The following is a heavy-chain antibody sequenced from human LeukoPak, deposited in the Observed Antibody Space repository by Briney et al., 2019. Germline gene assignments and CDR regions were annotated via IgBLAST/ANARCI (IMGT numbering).Heavy chain of an antibody. D-gene: IGHD3-22*01. CDR1: GGSVSTYY. CDR2: IFYSGTT. Sequence: SETLSLTCTVSGGSVSTYYWSWIRQPPGKGLEWIGYIFYSGTTNYNPSLKSRVSISVDTSKNQFSLKLSSVAAADTAVYYCAREGSIYYSDSSGYLGYWGQGTLVTVSS. V-gene: IGHV4-59*02. J-gene: IGHJ4*02. CDR3: AREGSIYYSDSSGYLGY.